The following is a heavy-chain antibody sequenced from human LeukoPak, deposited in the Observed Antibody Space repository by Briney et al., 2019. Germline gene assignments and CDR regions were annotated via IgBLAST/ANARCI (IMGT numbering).Heavy chain of an antibody. CDR2: IIPIFGTA. CDR3: ARDDSPTCYYDSSGYEYFQH. V-gene: IGHV1-69*05. D-gene: IGHD3-22*01. CDR1: GGTFSSYA. J-gene: IGHJ1*01. Sequence: ASVKVSCKASGGTFSSYAISWVRQAPGQGLEWMGGIIPIFGTANYAQKFQGRVTITTDESTSTAYMELSSLRSEDTAVYYCARDDSPTCYYDSSGYEYFQHWGQGTLVTVPS.